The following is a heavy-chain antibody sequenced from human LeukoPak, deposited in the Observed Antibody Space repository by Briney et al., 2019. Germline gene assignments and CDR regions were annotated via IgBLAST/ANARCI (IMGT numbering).Heavy chain of an antibody. D-gene: IGHD4-17*01. V-gene: IGHV3-21*01. J-gene: IGHJ4*02. CDR3: ARDRLEGMTTVTSIDY. CDR2: ISSSSSYI. CDR1: GFTFSSYS. Sequence: GGSLRLSCAASGFTFSSYSMNWVRQAPGKGLEWVSSISSSSSYIYYADSVKGRFTISRDNAKNSLYLQMNSLRAEDTAVYYCARDRLEGMTTVTSIDYWGQGTLVTVSS.